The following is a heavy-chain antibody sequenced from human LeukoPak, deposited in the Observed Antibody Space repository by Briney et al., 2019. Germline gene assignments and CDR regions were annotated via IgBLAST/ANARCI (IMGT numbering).Heavy chain of an antibody. CDR3: AKGGVIVVAPPYFVDY. CDR2: IKQDGSEK. J-gene: IGHJ4*02. Sequence: GGSLRLSCAASGFTFSSYWMSWVRQAPGKGLEWVANIKQDGSEKYYVDSVKGRFTISRDNAKNSLYLQMNSLRAEDTAVYYCAKGGVIVVAPPYFVDYWGQGTLVTVSS. CDR1: GFTFSSYW. V-gene: IGHV3-7*03. D-gene: IGHD3-22*01.